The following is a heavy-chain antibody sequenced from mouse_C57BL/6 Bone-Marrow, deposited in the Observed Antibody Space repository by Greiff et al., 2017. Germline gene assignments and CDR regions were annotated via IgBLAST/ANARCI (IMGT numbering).Heavy chain of an antibody. J-gene: IGHJ2*01. V-gene: IGHV1-42*01. CDR2: INPSTGGT. CDR3: AREGSSLDY. Sequence: EVMLVESGPELVKPGASVKISCKASGYSFTGYYMNWVKQSPEKSLEWIGEINPSTGGTTYNQKFKAKATLTVDKSSSTAYMQLKSLTSEDSAVYYCAREGSSLDYWGQGTTLTVSS. CDR1: GYSFTGYY. D-gene: IGHD1-1*01.